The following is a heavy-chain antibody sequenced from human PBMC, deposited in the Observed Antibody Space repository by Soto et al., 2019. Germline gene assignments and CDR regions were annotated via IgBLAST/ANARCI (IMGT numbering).Heavy chain of an antibody. J-gene: IGHJ6*02. V-gene: IGHV3-11*06. CDR3: ARAGRIVVVTAPEYYYYGMDV. D-gene: IGHD2-21*02. CDR2: ISSSSSYT. Sequence: GGSLRLSCAASGFTFSDYYMSWIRQAPGKGLEWVSYISSSSSYTNYADSVKGRFTISRDNAKNSLYLQMNSLRAEDTAVYYCARAGRIVVVTAPEYYYYGMDVWGQGTTVTVSS. CDR1: GFTFSDYY.